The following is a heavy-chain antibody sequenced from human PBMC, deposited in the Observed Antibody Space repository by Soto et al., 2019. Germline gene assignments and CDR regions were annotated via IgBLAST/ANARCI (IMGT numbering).Heavy chain of an antibody. Sequence: EVQLVESGGGLVQPGGSLRLSCAASGFTFSSYLMTWVRQAPGKGLEWVAIMKPDGSEKYYEDSVKGRFTISRDNAKTSLYLQMNSLRVEDTAVYYCARPRYRGMDVWGQGTTVTVSS. V-gene: IGHV3-7*05. J-gene: IGHJ6*02. CDR2: MKPDGSEK. D-gene: IGHD3-16*02. CDR3: ARPRYRGMDV. CDR1: GFTFSSYL.